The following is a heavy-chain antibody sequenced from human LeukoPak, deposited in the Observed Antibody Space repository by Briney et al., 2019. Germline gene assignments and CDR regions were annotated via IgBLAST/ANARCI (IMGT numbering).Heavy chain of an antibody. V-gene: IGHV3-7*01. CDR2: INEDGSEK. CDR1: RFTFSTRW. CDR3: ARELGSYEGGYYGMDV. Sequence: GSLRLSCAASRFTFSTRWMSWVRQAPGKGLEWVANINEDGSEKNYVESLKGRFTISRDNAKNSLYLQMNSLRAEDTALYYCARELGSYEGGYYGMDVWGQGTTVTVSS. D-gene: IGHD1-26*01. J-gene: IGHJ6*02.